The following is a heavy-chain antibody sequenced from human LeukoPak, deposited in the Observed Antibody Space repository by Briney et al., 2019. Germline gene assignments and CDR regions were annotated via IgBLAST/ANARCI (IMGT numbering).Heavy chain of an antibody. D-gene: IGHD3-10*01. CDR3: ARAPLWFGEHHFDY. Sequence: ASVKVSCKASGYTFTSYAMHWVRQAPGQRLEWMGWINAGNGNTKYSQKFQGRVTITRDTSASTAYMELSSLRSEDTAVYYCARAPLWFGEHHFDYWGQGTLVTVSS. J-gene: IGHJ4*02. CDR2: INAGNGNT. V-gene: IGHV1-3*01. CDR1: GYTFTSYA.